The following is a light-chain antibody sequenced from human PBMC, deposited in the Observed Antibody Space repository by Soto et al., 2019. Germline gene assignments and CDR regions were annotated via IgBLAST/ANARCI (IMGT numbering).Light chain of an antibody. CDR1: QSISSC. Sequence: DSHMTQTPSTLSASVGDRVTIACRATQSISSCLAWYQQIPGTAPKLLIYDASNLESGVPSRFSGSGSGTEFTLTISSLQSDDFATYYCQHYSSYPWTFGQANKV. CDR3: QHYSSYPWT. CDR2: DAS. V-gene: IGKV1-5*01. J-gene: IGKJ1*01.